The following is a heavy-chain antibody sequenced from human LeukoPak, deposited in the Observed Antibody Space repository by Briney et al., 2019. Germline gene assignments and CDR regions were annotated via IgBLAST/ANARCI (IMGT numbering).Heavy chain of an antibody. D-gene: IGHD3-10*01. CDR2: FGASGGRT. CDR3: AKHLYTGSSPVKAFDI. J-gene: IGHJ3*02. Sequence: GGSLRLSCAASGFTFSSHAMSWVRQAPGKGLEWISAFGASGGRTYYADSVKGRFTISRDNSKNTLYLQMNSLSAEDTAVYYCAKHLYTGSSPVKAFDIWGQGTMVTVSS. CDR1: GFTFSSHA. V-gene: IGHV3-23*01.